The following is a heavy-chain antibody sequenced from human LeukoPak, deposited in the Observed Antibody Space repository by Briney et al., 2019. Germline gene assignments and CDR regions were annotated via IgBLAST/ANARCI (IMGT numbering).Heavy chain of an antibody. CDR1: GFTFSSYP. V-gene: IGHV3-30*04. CDR2: ISYNGSNK. CDR3: AKDGTGLRFLEWLLLPWFDP. J-gene: IGHJ5*02. Sequence: PGGSLRLSCAASGFTFSSYPIHWVRQAPGKGLEWVALISYNGSNKYYADSVKGRFTISRDNSKNTLYLQMNSLRAEDTAVYYCAKDGTGLRFLEWLLLPWFDPWGQGTLVTVSS. D-gene: IGHD3-3*01.